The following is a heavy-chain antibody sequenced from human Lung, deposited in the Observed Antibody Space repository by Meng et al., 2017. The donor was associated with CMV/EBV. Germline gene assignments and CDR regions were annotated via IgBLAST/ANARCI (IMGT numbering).Heavy chain of an antibody. D-gene: IGHD1-14*01. J-gene: IGHJ1*01. CDR1: GGSISSYY. V-gene: IGHV4-59*01. CDR3: ARDSRSGLEYFQH. CDR2: IYYSGST. Sequence: SETLSLXXTVSGGSISSYYWSWIRQPPGKGLEWIGYIYYSGSTNYNPSLKSRVTISVDTSKNQFSLKLSSVTAADTAVYYCARDSRSGLEYFQHWGRGTLVTVSS.